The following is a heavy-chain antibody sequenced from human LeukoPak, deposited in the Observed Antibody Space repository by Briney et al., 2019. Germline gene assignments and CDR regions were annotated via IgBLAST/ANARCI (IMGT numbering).Heavy chain of an antibody. J-gene: IGHJ3*02. CDR1: GYTFTGYY. CDR2: INPNSGGK. CDR3: ATLSITIFGVVPPDAFDI. Sequence: ASVKVSCKASGYTFTGYYMHWVRQAPGQGLEGMGWINPNSGGKNYEQKFQGRVTMTRDTSISTAYMELSRLRSDDTAVYYCATLSITIFGVVPPDAFDIWGQGTMVTVSS. V-gene: IGHV1-2*02. D-gene: IGHD3-3*01.